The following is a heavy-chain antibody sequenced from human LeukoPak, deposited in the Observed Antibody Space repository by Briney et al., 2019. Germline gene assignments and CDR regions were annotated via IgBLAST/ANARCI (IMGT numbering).Heavy chain of an antibody. Sequence: GASVKVSCKASGYTFTSYGISWVRQAPGQGLEWMGWISAYNGNTNYAQKLQGRVTMTTDTSTSTAYMELRSLRSDDTAVYYCARDPKPGGHSGNDLNAYWGQGALVTVSS. CDR1: GYTFTSYG. CDR2: ISAYNGNT. V-gene: IGHV1-18*01. D-gene: IGHD5-12*01. CDR3: ARDPKPGGHSGNDLNAY. J-gene: IGHJ4*02.